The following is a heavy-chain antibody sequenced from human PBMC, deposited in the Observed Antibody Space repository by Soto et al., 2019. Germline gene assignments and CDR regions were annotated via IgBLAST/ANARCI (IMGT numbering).Heavy chain of an antibody. V-gene: IGHV1-58*01. Sequence: SVKVSCKTSGFTFRSSAVQWVRQARGQHLEWIGWLVVGTGNTNYAQKFQQRVTISSDRSTNTVSMELSSLTSEDTAVYYCATGAYCSGGSCSDYYYYYYGMDLWGQGTTVTVSS. J-gene: IGHJ6*02. D-gene: IGHD2-15*01. CDR2: LVVGTGNT. CDR1: GFTFRSSA. CDR3: ATGAYCSGGSCSDYYYYYYGMDL.